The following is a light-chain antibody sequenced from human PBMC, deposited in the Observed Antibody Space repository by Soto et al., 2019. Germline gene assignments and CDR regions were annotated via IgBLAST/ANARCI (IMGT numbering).Light chain of an antibody. Sequence: QLVLTQPPSVSGAPGQRVTISCTGSNSNIGAGYDVHWYQQLPGTAPKLLIYENSNRPSGVPDRFSGSKSGTSASLAITGLQAEYEADYCCQSYDSSLSGSVFGGGTKVTVL. CDR3: QSYDSSLSGSV. J-gene: IGLJ2*01. CDR1: NSNIGAGYD. CDR2: ENS. V-gene: IGLV1-40*01.